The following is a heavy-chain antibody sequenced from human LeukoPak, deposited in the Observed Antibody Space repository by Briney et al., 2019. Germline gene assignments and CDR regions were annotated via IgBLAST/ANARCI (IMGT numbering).Heavy chain of an antibody. J-gene: IGHJ4*02. CDR1: GGSISSYY. D-gene: IGHD2-21*01. CDR2: IYYIGST. V-gene: IGHV4-59*01. Sequence: SETLSLTCTVSGGSISSYYWSWIRQPPGKGLEWIGYIYYIGSTNYNPSVKSRVTISVDTSKNQFSLKLSSVTAADTAVYYCARGTIAVHAGRFDYWGQGILVTVSS. CDR3: ARGTIAVHAGRFDY.